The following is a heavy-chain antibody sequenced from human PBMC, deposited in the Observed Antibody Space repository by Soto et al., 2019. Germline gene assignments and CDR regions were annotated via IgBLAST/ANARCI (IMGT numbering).Heavy chain of an antibody. J-gene: IGHJ6*02. D-gene: IGHD4-17*01. Sequence: QVQLVQSGAEVKKPGASVKVSCKASGYTFTSYAMHWVRQAPGQRLEWMGWINAGNGNTKYSQKFQGRVTITRDTAASTTHMELSRLRSEDTDVYYCASNWGMATVNYYYSGMDVWGQETTVTVSS. CDR1: GYTFTSYA. V-gene: IGHV1-3*01. CDR2: INAGNGNT. CDR3: ASNWGMATVNYYYSGMDV.